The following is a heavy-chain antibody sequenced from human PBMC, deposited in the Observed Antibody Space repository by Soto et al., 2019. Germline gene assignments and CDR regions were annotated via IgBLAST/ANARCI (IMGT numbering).Heavy chain of an antibody. CDR3: AKNSDRSGFDY. D-gene: IGHD3-22*01. CDR1: GFTFSNYD. CDR2: IPYDGSNN. V-gene: IGHV3-30*18. Sequence: QVQLVESGGGVVQRGRSLRLSCAAAGFTFSNYDMHWVRQAPGKGLEWVAVIPYDGSNNYYADSVKGRFTIARHNSKNTLFLQMNSLRAEDTAVYYCAKNSDRSGFDYWGQGSLVTVSS. J-gene: IGHJ4*02.